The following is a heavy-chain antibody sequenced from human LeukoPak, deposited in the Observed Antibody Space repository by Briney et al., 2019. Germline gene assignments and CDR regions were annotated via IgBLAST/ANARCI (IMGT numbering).Heavy chain of an antibody. CDR2: TSFDGNKK. D-gene: IGHD6-19*01. V-gene: IGHV3-30*03. J-gene: IGHJ4*02. Sequence: PWGSLRLSCAVSGFTLSSYGMHWVRQAPGKGLEWMAFTSFDGNKKYYIDSVKGRFTISRDNSKNTLYLQMNSLRAEDTAVYYCGRDLGYSSDWPYFDSWGQGTLVTVSS. CDR3: GRDLGYSSDWPYFDS. CDR1: GFTLSSYG.